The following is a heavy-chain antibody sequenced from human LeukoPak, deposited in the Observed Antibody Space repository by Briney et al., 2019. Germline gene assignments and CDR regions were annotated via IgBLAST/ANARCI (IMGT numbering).Heavy chain of an antibody. J-gene: IGHJ4*02. CDR1: GYTFTGYY. CDR3: ARVGSEVRDIVVVVAAPTYFDY. V-gene: IGHV1-2*02. D-gene: IGHD2-15*01. CDR2: INPNSGGT. Sequence: ASVKVSCKASGYTFTGYYMHWVRQAPRQGLEWMGWINPNSGGTNYAQKFQGRVTMTRDTSISTAYMELSRLRSDDTAVYYCARVGSEVRDIVVVVAAPTYFDYWGQGTLVTVSS.